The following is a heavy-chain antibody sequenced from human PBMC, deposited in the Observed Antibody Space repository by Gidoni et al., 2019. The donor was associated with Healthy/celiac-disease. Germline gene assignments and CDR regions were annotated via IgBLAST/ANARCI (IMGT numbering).Heavy chain of an antibody. J-gene: IGHJ3*02. CDR1: GGTFSSYA. D-gene: IGHD3-3*01. CDR2: IIPSFGTA. Sequence: QVQLVQSGAEVKKPGPSVKVSCKASGGTFSSYAISWVRQAPGQGLEWMGGIIPSFGTANYAQKFQGRVTITADESTSTAYMELSSLRSEDTAVYYCARVLRFLEWLPPPDAFDIWGQGTMVTVSS. V-gene: IGHV1-69*01. CDR3: ARVLRFLEWLPPPDAFDI.